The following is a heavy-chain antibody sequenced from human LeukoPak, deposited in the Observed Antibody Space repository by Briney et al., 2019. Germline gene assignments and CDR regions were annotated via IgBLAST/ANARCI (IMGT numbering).Heavy chain of an antibody. D-gene: IGHD4-17*01. CDR1: GYTFTSYG. J-gene: IGHJ6*03. V-gene: IGHV1-18*01. CDR3: AREGHYADYYYYMDV. CDR2: ISAYNGNT. Sequence: ASVKVSCKASGYTFTSYGISWVRQAPGQGLEWMGWISAYNGNTNYAQKLQGRVTMTTDTSTSTAYMELRSLRSDDTAVYYCAREGHYADYYYYMDVWGKGTTVTISS.